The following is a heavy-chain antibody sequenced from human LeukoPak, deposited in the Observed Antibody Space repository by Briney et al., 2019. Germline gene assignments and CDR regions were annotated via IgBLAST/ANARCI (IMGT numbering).Heavy chain of an antibody. D-gene: IGHD6-19*01. Sequence: PSETLSLTCTVSGGSISSYYWSWIRQPPGKGLEWIGYIYYSGSTNYNPSLKSRVTISVDTSKNQFSLRLTSVTAADTAVYYCATYGFSSGKRFDYWGQGTLVTVSP. J-gene: IGHJ4*02. V-gene: IGHV4-59*01. CDR1: GGSISSYY. CDR3: ATYGFSSGKRFDY. CDR2: IYYSGST.